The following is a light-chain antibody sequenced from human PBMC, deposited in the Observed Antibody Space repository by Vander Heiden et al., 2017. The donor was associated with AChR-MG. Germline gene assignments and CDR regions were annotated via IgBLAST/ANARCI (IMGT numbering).Light chain of an antibody. V-gene: IGLV1-47*01. CDR2: RNN. CDR3: AAWEDSLSAWV. Sequence: QSVPTLPPSVSGTPGQRVPPSCSGSSSNIGRNYVAWYQQLPGTAPKLLIYRNNQRPSGVPDRFSESKSGTSASLAISGLGSGDEADYDCAAWEDSLSAWVFGGGTKLTVL. J-gene: IGLJ3*02. CDR1: SSNIGRNY.